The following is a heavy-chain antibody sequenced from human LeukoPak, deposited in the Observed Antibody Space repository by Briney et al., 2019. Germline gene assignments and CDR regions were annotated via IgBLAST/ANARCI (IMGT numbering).Heavy chain of an antibody. D-gene: IGHD6-13*01. CDR2: IYYSGST. Sequence: PSETLSLTCTVSGGSISSYYWSWIRQPPGKGLEWTGYIYYSGSTNYNPSLKSRVTISVDTSKNQFSLKLSSVTAADTAVYYCARTIAAAGIYAFDIWGQGTMVTVSS. CDR3: ARTIAAAGIYAFDI. V-gene: IGHV4-59*01. J-gene: IGHJ3*02. CDR1: GGSISSYY.